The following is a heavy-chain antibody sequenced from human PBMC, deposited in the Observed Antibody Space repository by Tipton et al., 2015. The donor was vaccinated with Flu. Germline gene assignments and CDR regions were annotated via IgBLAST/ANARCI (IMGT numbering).Heavy chain of an antibody. CDR1: GGSISSYY. D-gene: IGHD4-17*01. Sequence: TLSLTCTVSGGSISSYYWSWIRQPPGKGLEWIGYIYYSGSTNYNPSLKSRVTISVDTSKNQFPLKLSSVTAAGTAVYYCAMGDGDSDYWGQGTLVTVSS. CDR2: IYYSGST. CDR3: AMGDGDSDY. V-gene: IGHV4-59*01. J-gene: IGHJ4*02.